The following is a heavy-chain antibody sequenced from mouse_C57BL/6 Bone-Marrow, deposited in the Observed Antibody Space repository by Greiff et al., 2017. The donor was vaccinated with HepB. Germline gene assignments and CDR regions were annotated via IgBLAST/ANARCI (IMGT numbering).Heavy chain of an antibody. CDR3: ARLDYYGSPYYAMDY. Sequence: DVMLVESGGGLVQPGESLKLSCESNEYEFPSHDMSWVRKTPEKRLELVAAINSDGGSTYYPDTMERRFIISRDNTKKTLYLQMSSLRSEDTALYYCARLDYYGSPYYAMDYWGQGTSVTVSS. V-gene: IGHV5-2*01. J-gene: IGHJ4*01. CDR2: INSDGGST. D-gene: IGHD1-1*01. CDR1: EYEFPSHD.